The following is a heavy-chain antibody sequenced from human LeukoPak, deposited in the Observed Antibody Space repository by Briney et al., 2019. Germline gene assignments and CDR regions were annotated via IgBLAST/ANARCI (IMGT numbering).Heavy chain of an antibody. CDR1: GFTFDDYG. J-gene: IGHJ5*02. D-gene: IGHD6-13*01. CDR2: IYHSGST. CDR3: ARGGTGSCDP. V-gene: IGHV4-4*02. Sequence: GSLRLSCAASGFTFDDYGMSWVRQPPGKGLEWIGEIYHSGSTNYNPSLKSRVTISVDKSKNQFSLNLSSVTAADTAVYYCARGGTGSCDPWGQGTLVTVSS.